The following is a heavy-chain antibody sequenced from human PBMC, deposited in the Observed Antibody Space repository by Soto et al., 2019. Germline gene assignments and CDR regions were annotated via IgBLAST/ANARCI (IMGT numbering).Heavy chain of an antibody. CDR1: GGFVSSGNYY. D-gene: IGHD3-3*01. Sequence: PSETLFLTCTASGGFVSSGNYYWSWIRQPPGKGLEWIGYIYYSANTHYNSSLKSRVTISVDTSKNQFSLKLISVTTADTAVYYCARGHDFWSGPSLFDYWGQGTLVTVS. V-gene: IGHV4-61*01. J-gene: IGHJ4*02. CDR2: IYYSANT. CDR3: ARGHDFWSGPSLFDY.